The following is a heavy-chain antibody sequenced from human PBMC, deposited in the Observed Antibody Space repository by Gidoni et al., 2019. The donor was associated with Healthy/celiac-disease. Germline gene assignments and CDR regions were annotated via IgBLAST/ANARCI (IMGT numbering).Heavy chain of an antibody. V-gene: IGHV1-69*02. J-gene: IGHJ4*02. CDR2: IIPILGIA. CDR3: ARPTGADYYFDY. Sequence: QVQLVPSGAEVTKPGASVQVSCKASGGTFSSYTSSWVRQAPGQGLEWMGRIIPILGIATYAQKFQGRVTITADKSTSTAYMELSSLRSEDTAVYYCARPTGADYYFDYWGQGTLVTVSS. D-gene: IGHD3-9*01. CDR1: GGTFSSYT.